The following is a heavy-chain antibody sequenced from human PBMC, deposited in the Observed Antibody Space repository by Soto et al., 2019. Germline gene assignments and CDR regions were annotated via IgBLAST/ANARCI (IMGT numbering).Heavy chain of an antibody. CDR1: GFTFDDYT. D-gene: IGHD3-22*01. J-gene: IGHJ4*02. V-gene: IGHV3-43*01. CDR3: AKDLGDTSGYYPTY. CDR2: ISWDGDST. Sequence: EVQLVESGGVVVQPGGSLRLSCEASGFTFDDYTMHWVRQAPGKGLEWVSLISWDGDSTYYADSVKGRFTISRDNSRNSLYLQMRSLRTEDTALYYCAKDLGDTSGYYPTYWGQGTLVTVSS.